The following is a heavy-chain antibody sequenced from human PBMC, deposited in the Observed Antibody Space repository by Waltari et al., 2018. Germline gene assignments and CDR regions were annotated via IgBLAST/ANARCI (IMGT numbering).Heavy chain of an antibody. CDR2: IRYDGSNK. D-gene: IGHD6-6*01. V-gene: IGHV3-30*02. J-gene: IGHJ4*02. Sequence: QVQLVESGGGVVQPGGSLRLSCAASGFTFSSYGMHWVRQAPCKGLEWVALIRYDGSNKYYAGSVKGRFNIPRDNSKSTLYLQMNSLRAEDTAVYYCAKARIAARPGYFDYWGQGTLVTVTS. CDR3: AKARIAARPGYFDY. CDR1: GFTFSSYG.